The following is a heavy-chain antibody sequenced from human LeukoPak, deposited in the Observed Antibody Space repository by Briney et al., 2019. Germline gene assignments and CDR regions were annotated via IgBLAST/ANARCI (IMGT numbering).Heavy chain of an antibody. CDR3: ASLLGGPFLGIGDGDY. Sequence: GGSLRLSCAASGFTFSSYAMSWVRQAPGKGLEWVSAISGSGGSTYYADSVKGRFTISRDNSKNTLYLQMNSLRAEDTAVYYRASLLGGPFLGIGDGDYWGQGTLVTVSS. CDR2: ISGSGGST. J-gene: IGHJ4*02. D-gene: IGHD3-16*01. CDR1: GFTFSSYA. V-gene: IGHV3-23*01.